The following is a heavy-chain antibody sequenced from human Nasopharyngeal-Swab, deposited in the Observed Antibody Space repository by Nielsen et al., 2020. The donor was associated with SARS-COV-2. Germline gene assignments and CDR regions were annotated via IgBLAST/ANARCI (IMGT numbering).Heavy chain of an antibody. V-gene: IGHV4-39*07. CDR3: ARDRSSWYPYYFDY. D-gene: IGHD6-13*01. Sequence: WIRQPPGKGLEWIGSIYYSGSTYYNPSLKSRVTISVDTSKNQFSLKLSSVTAADTAVYYCARDRSSWYPYYFDYWGQGTLVTVS. CDR2: IYYSGST. J-gene: IGHJ4*02.